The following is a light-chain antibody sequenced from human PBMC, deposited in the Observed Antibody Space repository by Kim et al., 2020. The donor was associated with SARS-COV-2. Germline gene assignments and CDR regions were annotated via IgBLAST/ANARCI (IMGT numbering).Light chain of an antibody. CDR3: QQRSNWSIT. V-gene: IGKV3-11*01. J-gene: IGKJ5*01. CDR1: QSGSSD. CDR2: EAS. Sequence: GGRATSSGRASQSGSSDVAWYKQKPGKAPRLLNDEASNRATGIQARMSGRGGGTDVTLTISSLEPEDFAVYYRQQRSNWSITFGQGTRLEIK.